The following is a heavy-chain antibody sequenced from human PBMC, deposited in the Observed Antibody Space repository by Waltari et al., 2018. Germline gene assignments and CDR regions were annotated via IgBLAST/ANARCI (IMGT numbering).Heavy chain of an antibody. Sequence: EVQLEESGGGLLQPGGSLSLSCDASGFTVRSNYMSWVRQAPGKGLEWVSVIYSGGSIYYADSVKGRFTISRGNSKNTVYLQMNSLRVEDTAVYYCAREAPGYFDLWGRGTLVTVSS. CDR1: GFTVRSNY. J-gene: IGHJ2*01. CDR2: IYSGGSI. V-gene: IGHV3-53*01. CDR3: AREAPGYFDL.